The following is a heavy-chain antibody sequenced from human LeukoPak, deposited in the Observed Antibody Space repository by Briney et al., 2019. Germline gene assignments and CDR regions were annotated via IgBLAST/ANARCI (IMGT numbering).Heavy chain of an antibody. CDR2: ISTSSSYI. CDR1: GFTFSSYG. D-gene: IGHD4/OR15-4a*01. CDR3: ARRAGAYSHPYDY. J-gene: IGHJ4*02. Sequence: GGSLRLSCAASGFTFSSYGMNWVRQAPGKGLEWVSSISTSSSYIYYADSVKGRLTISRDNAKKSLYLQMNSLRAEDTAVYYCARRAGAYSHPYDYWGQGTLVTVSS. V-gene: IGHV3-21*04.